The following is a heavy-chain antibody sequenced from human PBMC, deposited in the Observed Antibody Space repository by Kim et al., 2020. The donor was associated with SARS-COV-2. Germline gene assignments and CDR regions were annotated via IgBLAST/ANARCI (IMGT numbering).Heavy chain of an antibody. Sequence: GGSLRLSCAASGFTFSNYAMTWVRQAPGKGLEWVSAISGGGGSTFYSDSVKDRFTISRDNSKNTLSLQMNSLRAEDTAVYYCAKGTAYTYYYGMDVWGQGTTVTVSS. V-gene: IGHV3-23*01. CDR1: GFTFSNYA. J-gene: IGHJ6*02. D-gene: IGHD1-1*01. CDR2: ISGGGGST. CDR3: AKGTAYTYYYGMDV.